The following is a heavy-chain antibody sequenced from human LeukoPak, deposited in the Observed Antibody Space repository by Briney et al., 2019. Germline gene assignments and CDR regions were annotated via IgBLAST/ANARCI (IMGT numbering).Heavy chain of an antibody. J-gene: IGHJ4*02. CDR2: IKQDGSEK. CDR1: GFTFSSYW. Sequence: GGSLRLSCAASGFTFSSYWMSWVRQSPWKGLEWVANIKQDGSEKYYVDSVKGRFTISRDNAKNSLYLQMNSLRAEDTAVYYCARTRSSGGLYYFDYWGQGTLVTVSS. D-gene: IGHD6-6*01. V-gene: IGHV3-7*01. CDR3: ARTRSSGGLYYFDY.